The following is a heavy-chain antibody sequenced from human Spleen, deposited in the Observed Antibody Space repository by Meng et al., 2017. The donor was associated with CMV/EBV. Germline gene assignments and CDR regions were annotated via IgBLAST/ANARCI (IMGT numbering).Heavy chain of an antibody. CDR3: VSSNFWSGYYIDAFNI. CDR2: ISSSSS. Sequence: GGSLRLSCAASGFTFSSYNMNWVRQAPGKGLEWVSSISSSSSYADSVKGRFTISRDNAKNSLYLQMNSLRAEDTAPYYCVSSNFWSGYYIDAFNIWGQGTMVTVSS. D-gene: IGHD3-3*01. V-gene: IGHV3-21*01. CDR1: GFTFSSYN. J-gene: IGHJ3*02.